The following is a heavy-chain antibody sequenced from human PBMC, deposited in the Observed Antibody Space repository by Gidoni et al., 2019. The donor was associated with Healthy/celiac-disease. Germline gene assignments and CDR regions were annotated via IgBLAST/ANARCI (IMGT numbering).Heavy chain of an antibody. CDR3: ARAYSSSWYAGDRGVFDY. Sequence: QVQLQESGPGLVKPSETLSLTCTVSGGSISSYYWSWIRQPPGKGLEWIGYIYYSGSTNYNPSLKSRVTISVDTSKNQFSLKLSSVTAADTAVYYCARAYSSSWYAGDRGVFDYWGQGTLVTVSS. V-gene: IGHV4-59*01. CDR2: IYYSGST. CDR1: GGSISSYY. J-gene: IGHJ4*02. D-gene: IGHD6-13*01.